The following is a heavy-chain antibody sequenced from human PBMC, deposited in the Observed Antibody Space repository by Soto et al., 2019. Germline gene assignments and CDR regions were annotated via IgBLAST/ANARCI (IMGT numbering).Heavy chain of an antibody. Sequence: GASVKVSCKASGGTFSSYAISWVRQAPGQGLEWMGGIIPIFGTANYAQKFQGRVTITADESTSTAYMELSSLRSEDTAVYYCARDQEITGTRAGAFDIWGQGTMVTVSS. CDR3: ARDQEITGTRAGAFDI. CDR1: GGTFSSYA. V-gene: IGHV1-69*13. D-gene: IGHD1-20*01. CDR2: IIPIFGTA. J-gene: IGHJ3*02.